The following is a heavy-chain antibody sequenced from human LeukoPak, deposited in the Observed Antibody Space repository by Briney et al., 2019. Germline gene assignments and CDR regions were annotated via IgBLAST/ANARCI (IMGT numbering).Heavy chain of an antibody. V-gene: IGHV1-69*05. J-gene: IGHJ5*02. Sequence: VASVKVSCKASGYTFTGYYMHWVRQAPGQGLEWMGGIIPIFGTANYAQKFQGRVTITTDESTSTAYMELSSLRSEDTAVYYCARDRRTYYYDSSGYYTWGQGTLVTVSS. D-gene: IGHD3-22*01. CDR1: GYTFTGYY. CDR3: ARDRRTYYYDSSGYYT. CDR2: IIPIFGTA.